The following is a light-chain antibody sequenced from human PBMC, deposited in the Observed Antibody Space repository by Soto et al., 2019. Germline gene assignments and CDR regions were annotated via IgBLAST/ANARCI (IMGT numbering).Light chain of an antibody. CDR2: GNS. J-gene: IGLJ2*01. Sequence: QSVLTQPPSVSGAPGQRVTISCTGSSSNIGAGYDVHWYQQLPGTAPKLLIYGNSNRPSGVPDRFSGSKSGTSASLAITGLQAEDAADYYCQSYDSSLSGHVVFGVGTKLTVL. V-gene: IGLV1-40*01. CDR1: SSNIGAGYD. CDR3: QSYDSSLSGHVV.